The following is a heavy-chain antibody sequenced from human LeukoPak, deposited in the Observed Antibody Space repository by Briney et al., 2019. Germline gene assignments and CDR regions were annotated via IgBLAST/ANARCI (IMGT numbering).Heavy chain of an antibody. V-gene: IGHV4-38-2*02. CDR1: GYSISSGYY. Sequence: SETLSLTCAVSGYSISSGYYWGWIRQPPGKGLEWIGRIYTSGSTNYNPSLKSRVTTSVDTSKNQFSLKLSSVTAADTAVYYCARDLGDNWNFDYWGQGTLVTVSS. CDR3: ARDLGDNWNFDY. D-gene: IGHD1-20*01. J-gene: IGHJ4*02. CDR2: IYTSGST.